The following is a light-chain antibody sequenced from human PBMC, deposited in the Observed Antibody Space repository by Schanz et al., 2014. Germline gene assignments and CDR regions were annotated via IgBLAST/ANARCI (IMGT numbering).Light chain of an antibody. J-gene: IGKJ4*01. CDR2: DAS. CDR3: QQRSNWPLT. Sequence: EIVLTQSPGTLSLSPGEGATLSCRASQSVRNNYVSWYQQKPGQAPRLPIYDASNRATGIPARFSGSGSGTDFTLTISSLEPEDFAVYYCQQRSNWPLTFGGGTKVEIK. CDR1: QSVRNNY. V-gene: IGKV3D-20*02.